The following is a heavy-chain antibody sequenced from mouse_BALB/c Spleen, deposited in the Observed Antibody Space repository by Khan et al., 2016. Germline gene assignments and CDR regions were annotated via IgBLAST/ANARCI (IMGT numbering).Heavy chain of an antibody. Sequence: QVQLQQSGPGLVQPSQSLSITCTVAGFSLTSYGVHWVRQSPGKGLEWLGVIWRGGSTDYNAAFISRLSISKDNSKSQVFFKMNSLQANDTAIFYCARNWDYWGQGTTLTVSS. CDR3: ARNWDY. J-gene: IGHJ2*01. CDR1: GFSLTSYG. CDR2: IWRGGST. V-gene: IGHV2-2*02.